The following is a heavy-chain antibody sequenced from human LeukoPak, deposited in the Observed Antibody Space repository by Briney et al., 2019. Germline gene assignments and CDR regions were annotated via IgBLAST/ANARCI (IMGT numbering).Heavy chain of an antibody. Sequence: SGPTLVNPTQTLTLTCTFSGFSLSTSGVGVGWIRQPPGKALEWLGLIDWDDIKYYSTSLRTRLTISKDTSKNQVVLTMTNMDPVDTATYYCARMGYYYYGMDVWGQGTTVTVSS. J-gene: IGHJ6*02. CDR3: ARMGYYYYGMDV. V-gene: IGHV2-70*01. CDR1: GFSLSTSGVG. CDR2: IDWDDIK.